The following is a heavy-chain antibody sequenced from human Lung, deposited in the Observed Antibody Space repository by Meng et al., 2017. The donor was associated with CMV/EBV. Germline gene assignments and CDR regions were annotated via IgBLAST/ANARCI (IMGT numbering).Heavy chain of an antibody. CDR1: GFTFSSYE. Sequence: GESLKISCAASGFTFSSYEMNWVRQAPGKGLEWVAYISTSGTTIYYADSVRGRFTISRDNAKNSLFLQMNSLRAEDTAVYYCARSSGWLTPGGYGMEVWGQGNXVTVDS. D-gene: IGHD2-15*01. V-gene: IGHV3-48*03. CDR3: ARSSGWLTPGGYGMEV. CDR2: ISTSGTTI. J-gene: IGHJ6*01.